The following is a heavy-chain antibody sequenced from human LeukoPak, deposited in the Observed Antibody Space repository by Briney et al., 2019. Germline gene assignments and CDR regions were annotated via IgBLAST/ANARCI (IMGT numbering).Heavy chain of an antibody. J-gene: IGHJ3*02. CDR1: GGSISSYY. CDR3: ANTRRAYSSGRDPLDI. Sequence: SETLSLTCTVSGGSISSYYWSWIRQPAGKGLEWIGRIYTSGSTNYNPSLKSRVTMSVDTSKNQFSLKLSSVTAADTAVYYCANTRRAYSSGRDPLDIWGQGTMVTVSS. CDR2: IYTSGST. V-gene: IGHV4-4*07. D-gene: IGHD6-19*01.